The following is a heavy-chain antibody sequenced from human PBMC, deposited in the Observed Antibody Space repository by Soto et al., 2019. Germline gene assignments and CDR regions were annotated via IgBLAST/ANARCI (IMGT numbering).Heavy chain of an antibody. CDR3: TRHKEGEYYYDSSGYSGPTYYFDY. D-gene: IGHD3-22*01. CDR2: IRSKANSYAT. V-gene: IGHV3-73*01. Sequence: GGSLRLSCAASGFTFSGSAMHWVRQASGKGLEWVGRIRSKANSYATAYAASVRGRFTISRDDSKNTAYLQMNSLKTEDTAVYYCTRHKEGEYYYDSSGYSGPTYYFDYWGQGPLVTVSS. J-gene: IGHJ4*02. CDR1: GFTFSGSA.